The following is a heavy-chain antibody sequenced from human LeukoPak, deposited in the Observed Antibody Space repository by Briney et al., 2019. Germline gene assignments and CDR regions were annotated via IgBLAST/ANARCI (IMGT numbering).Heavy chain of an antibody. CDR1: GGSFSGYY. CDR3: ARHATYYDFWSGYYTWVWDY. J-gene: IGHJ4*02. Sequence: PSETLSLTCAVYGGSFSGYYWSWIRQPPGKGLEWIGEINHSGSTNYNPSLKSRVTISVDTSKNQFSLKLSSVTAADTAVYYCARHATYYDFWSGYYTWVWDYWGQGTLVTVSS. V-gene: IGHV4-34*01. CDR2: INHSGST. D-gene: IGHD3-3*01.